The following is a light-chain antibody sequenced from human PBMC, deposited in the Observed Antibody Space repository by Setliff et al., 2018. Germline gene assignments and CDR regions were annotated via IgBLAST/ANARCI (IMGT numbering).Light chain of an antibody. V-gene: IGLV2-14*01. CDR3: SSYTSSGTPYV. Sequence: QSALTQPASVSGSPGQSITISCTGTSSDVGGYNYVSWYQQHPGKAPKLMIYDVSKRPSGVSNRFSGSKSGNTASLTISGLQAEDEADYYCSSYTSSGTPYVFGTGTKVTV. J-gene: IGLJ1*01. CDR1: SSDVGGYNY. CDR2: DVS.